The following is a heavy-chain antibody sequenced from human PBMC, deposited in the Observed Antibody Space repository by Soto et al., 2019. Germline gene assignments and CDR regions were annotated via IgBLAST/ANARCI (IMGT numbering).Heavy chain of an antibody. CDR1: GFTFDDYA. Sequence: EVQLVESGGGLVQPGRSLRLSCAASGFTFDDYAMHWVRQARGKGLEWVSGISWNSGSIGYADSVKGRFTISRDNAKNSLYLQMNSLRAEDTALYYCAKGGQLLTEGGGYWGQGTLVTXSS. CDR2: ISWNSGSI. D-gene: IGHD2-2*01. CDR3: AKGGQLLTEGGGY. V-gene: IGHV3-9*01. J-gene: IGHJ4*02.